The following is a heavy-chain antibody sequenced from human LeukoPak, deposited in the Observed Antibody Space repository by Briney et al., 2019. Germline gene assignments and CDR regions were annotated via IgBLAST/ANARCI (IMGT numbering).Heavy chain of an antibody. CDR3: ASTAVAGAKLAWFDP. Sequence: PSETLSLTCTVSGGCISTNNYYWGWIRQPPGKGLEWIGNIYYSGSTYYNPSLKSRVTISVDTSKNQFSLKLSSVSAADTAVYYCASTAVAGAKLAWFDPWGQGTLVTVSS. CDR2: IYYSGST. D-gene: IGHD2-15*01. J-gene: IGHJ5*02. CDR1: GGCISTNNYY. V-gene: IGHV4-39*01.